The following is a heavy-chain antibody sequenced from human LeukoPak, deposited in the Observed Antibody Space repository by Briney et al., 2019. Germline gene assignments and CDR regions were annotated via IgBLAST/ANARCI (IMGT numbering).Heavy chain of an antibody. J-gene: IGHJ4*02. Sequence: SEILSLTCTVSAGSISSYYWSWIRQPAGKGLEWPGSIYHSGSTYYNPPLKSRVTISVDTSKNQFSLKLSSVTAADTAVYYCARDPSPDYDFWRGRGDYWGQGTLVTVSS. V-gene: IGHV4-4*07. CDR2: IYHSGST. CDR3: ARDPSPDYDFWRGRGDY. CDR1: AGSISSYY. D-gene: IGHD3-3*01.